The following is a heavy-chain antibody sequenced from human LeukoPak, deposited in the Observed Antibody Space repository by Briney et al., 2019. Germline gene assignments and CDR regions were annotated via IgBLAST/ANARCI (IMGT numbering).Heavy chain of an antibody. CDR3: ARRDHGGPRAADY. V-gene: IGHV4-61*01. D-gene: IGHD4/OR15-4a*01. J-gene: IGHJ4*02. CDR2: VYYTGTT. Sequence: SETLSLTCTVSGGSVSSDSYYWSWIRQPPGKGLEWIGYVYYTGTTNYNPSLKSRVTMSVDTSKNQLSLKLNSVTAADTAVYYCARRDHGGPRAADYWGQGTLVTVSS. CDR1: GGSVSSDSYY.